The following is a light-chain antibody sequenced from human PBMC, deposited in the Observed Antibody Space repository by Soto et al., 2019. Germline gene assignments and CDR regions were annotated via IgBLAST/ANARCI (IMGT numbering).Light chain of an antibody. V-gene: IGKV3-20*01. Sequence: PGERATLSCRASQSVTSTYLAWYQQKPGQAPRLLIHGASNRATGIPDRFSGSGSGTDFTLTISRLEPEDFAVYYCQQYGSASPTFGQGTKVEIK. J-gene: IGKJ1*01. CDR2: GAS. CDR1: QSVTSTY. CDR3: QQYGSASPT.